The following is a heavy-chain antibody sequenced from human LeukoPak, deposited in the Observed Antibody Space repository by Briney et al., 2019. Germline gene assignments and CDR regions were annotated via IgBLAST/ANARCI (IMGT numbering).Heavy chain of an antibody. D-gene: IGHD1-20*01. V-gene: IGHV3-21*01. CDR1: RLIFSSYH. CDR3: ARGTNWSPLDFDY. Sequence: PGGSLRLSCAASRLIFSSYHMHWVRQPPGKGLEWVSSISSSNSFIYYADSMKGRFTISRDNAKNSLYLQMNSLRAEDTAVYYCARGTNWSPLDFDYWGQGTLVTVSS. CDR2: ISSSNSFI. J-gene: IGHJ4*02.